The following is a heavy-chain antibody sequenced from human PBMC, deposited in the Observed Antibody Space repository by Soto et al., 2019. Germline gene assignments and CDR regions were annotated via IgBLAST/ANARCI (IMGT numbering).Heavy chain of an antibody. Sequence: QVQLVESGGGVVQPGRSLRLSCAASGFTFSSYGMHWVRQAPGKGLEWVAVISYDGSNKYYADTVKGRFTISRDNSNNPLYLQMNSRRAEDTAVYYCAKDEYSSSSTGFPSDYFDYRGQGTLVTVSS. J-gene: IGHJ4*02. CDR3: AKDEYSSSSTGFPSDYFDY. D-gene: IGHD6-6*01. CDR1: GFTFSSYG. CDR2: ISYDGSNK. V-gene: IGHV3-30*18.